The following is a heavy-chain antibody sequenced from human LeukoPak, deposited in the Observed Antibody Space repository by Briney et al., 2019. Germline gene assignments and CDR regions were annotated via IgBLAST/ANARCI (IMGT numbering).Heavy chain of an antibody. V-gene: IGHV3-30*04. D-gene: IGHD3-10*01. CDR1: GFTFSSYA. Sequence: GGSLRLSCAGSGFTFSSYALHWVRQAPGKGLEWMAVISFDGNKKYYADSVKGRFTISRDNSKKALYLEMNSQRPEDTAVYYCARGPIMRGVEGNWFDPWGQGTRVTVSS. CDR2: ISFDGNKK. CDR3: ARGPIMRGVEGNWFDP. J-gene: IGHJ5*02.